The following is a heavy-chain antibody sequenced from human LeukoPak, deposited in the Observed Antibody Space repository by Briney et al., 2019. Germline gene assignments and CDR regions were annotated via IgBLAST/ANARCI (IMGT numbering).Heavy chain of an antibody. CDR3: ARGGDIVVVPAAPGEYYFDY. Sequence: SETLSLTCAVYGGSFSGYYWSWIRQPPGKGLEWIGEINHSGSTNCNPSLKSRVTISVDTSKNQFSLKLSSVTAADTAVYYCARGGDIVVVPAAPGEYYFDYWGQGTLVTVSS. V-gene: IGHV4-34*01. J-gene: IGHJ4*02. CDR2: INHSGST. D-gene: IGHD2-2*01. CDR1: GGSFSGYY.